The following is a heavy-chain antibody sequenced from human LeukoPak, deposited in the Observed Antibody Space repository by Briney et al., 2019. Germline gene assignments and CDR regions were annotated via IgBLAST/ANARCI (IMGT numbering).Heavy chain of an antibody. V-gene: IGHV1-2*02. CDR3: ARELRTAVAGIDY. J-gene: IGHJ4*02. D-gene: IGHD6-19*01. CDR2: INPNSGGT. Sequence: ASVKVSCKASGYTFTGYYMHWVRQAPGQGLEWMGWINPNSGGTNYAQKFQGRVTMTRDTSISTAYMELSRLRSDDTAVYYCARELRTAVAGIDYWGQGTLVTVSS. CDR1: GYTFTGYY.